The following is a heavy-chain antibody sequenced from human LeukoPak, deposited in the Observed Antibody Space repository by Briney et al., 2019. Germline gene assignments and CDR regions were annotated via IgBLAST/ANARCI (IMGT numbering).Heavy chain of an antibody. CDR2: IFYSGST. CDR1: GGSISTSNYY. D-gene: IGHD1-26*01. J-gene: IGHJ4*02. Sequence: SETLSLTCTVSGGSISTSNYYWGWIRQPPGKGLEWIGNIFYSGSTYYSPSLKSRVTISLDTSRNQFSLKLNSVTAADTAVYYCARSSIVGATDYFDYWGQGTLVTVSS. V-gene: IGHV4-39*07. CDR3: ARSSIVGATDYFDY.